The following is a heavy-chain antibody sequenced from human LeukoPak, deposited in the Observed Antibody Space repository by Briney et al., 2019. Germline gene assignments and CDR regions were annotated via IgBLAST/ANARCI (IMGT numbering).Heavy chain of an antibody. Sequence: GGSLRLSCAASGFTFSSYSMNWVRQAPGKGLEWVSYISSGSTIYYADSVKGRFTISRDNAKNSLYLQMNSLRAEDTAVYYCARVTMKNIVVVVAATDFDYWGQGTLVTVSP. D-gene: IGHD2-15*01. V-gene: IGHV3-48*04. J-gene: IGHJ4*02. CDR1: GFTFSSYS. CDR2: ISSGSTI. CDR3: ARVTMKNIVVVVAATDFDY.